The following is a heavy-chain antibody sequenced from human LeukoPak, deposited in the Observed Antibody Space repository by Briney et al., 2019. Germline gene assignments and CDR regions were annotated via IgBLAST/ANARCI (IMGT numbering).Heavy chain of an antibody. J-gene: IGHJ6*03. CDR2: IRVTDGSA. CDR3: AKGSCSSHICYYFYYMDV. Sequence: GGSLRLSCAASGFPFSTYDMTWVRQAPGQALEWVSPIRVTDGSAYYADSVKGRFTISRDNSKNTLYLQMNSLRAEDTAKYYCAKGSCSSHICYYFYYMDVWGKGTTVTVSS. D-gene: IGHD2-2*01. CDR1: GFPFSTYD. V-gene: IGHV3-23*01.